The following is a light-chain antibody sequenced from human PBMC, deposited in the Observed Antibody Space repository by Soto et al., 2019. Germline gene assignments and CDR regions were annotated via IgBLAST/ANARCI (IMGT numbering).Light chain of an antibody. J-gene: IGKJ5*01. CDR2: IAS. CDR3: QQVNSYPIT. V-gene: IGKV1-9*01. Sequence: DIQLTQSPSFLSASVGDRVTITCRASQGIRNYLAWYQQKPGRAPKLLIYIASTLQSGVPSRFSGSYSGTEFTLTITSLQPEAFATYYCQQVNSYPITFGQGTRLEIK. CDR1: QGIRNY.